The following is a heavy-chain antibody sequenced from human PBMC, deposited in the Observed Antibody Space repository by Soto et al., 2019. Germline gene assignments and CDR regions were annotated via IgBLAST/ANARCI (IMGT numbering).Heavy chain of an antibody. D-gene: IGHD6-19*01. Sequence: SETLSLTCAVSGGSISSSNWWSWVRQPPGKGPEWIGEIYHSGSTYYHPSLRSRVTISVDTSKNQFSLKLSSVTAADTAVFYCARHYSSGSRNWFDPWGQGTLVTSPQ. CDR2: IYHSGST. V-gene: IGHV4-4*02. CDR1: GGSISSSNW. CDR3: ARHYSSGSRNWFDP. J-gene: IGHJ5*02.